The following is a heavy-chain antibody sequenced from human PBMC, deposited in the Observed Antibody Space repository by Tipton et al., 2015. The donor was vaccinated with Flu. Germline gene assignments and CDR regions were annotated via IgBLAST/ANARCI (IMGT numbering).Heavy chain of an antibody. J-gene: IGHJ4*02. Sequence: TLSLTCAVYGGSFSGYYWSWIRQPPGKGLEWIGEINYSGSTKYNPSLKSRVTISVDTSKNQFSLKLSSVTAADTAVYYCARKGTKSPHDWNCIDHWGQGTLVTVSS. CDR3: ARKGTKSPHDWNCIDH. V-gene: IGHV4-34*01. CDR2: INYSGST. CDR1: GGSFSGYY. D-gene: IGHD1-7*01.